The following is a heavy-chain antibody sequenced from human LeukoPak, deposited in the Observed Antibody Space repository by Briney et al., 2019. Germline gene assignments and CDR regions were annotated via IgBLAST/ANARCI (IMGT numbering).Heavy chain of an antibody. CDR2: ISSGSNYI. CDR1: GFTFSSYS. Sequence: GGSLRLSCAASGFTFSSYSMNWVRQAPGKGLEWVSSISSGSNYIYYADSVKGRFTISRDNAKISLYLQMNSLRAEDTAVYYCARGDLDTAMVRRYYFDYWGQGTLVTVSS. CDR3: ARGDLDTAMVRRYYFDY. D-gene: IGHD5-18*01. J-gene: IGHJ4*02. V-gene: IGHV3-21*01.